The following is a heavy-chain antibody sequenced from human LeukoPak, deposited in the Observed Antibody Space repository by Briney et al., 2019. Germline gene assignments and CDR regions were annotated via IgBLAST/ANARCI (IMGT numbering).Heavy chain of an antibody. Sequence: PSETLSLTCTVSGGSISSYYWSWIRQPPGKGLEWIGYIYYSGSTNYTPSLKSRVTISVDTSKNQFSLKLSSVTAADTAVYYCARDRGSYYDSSGYRRPYFDYWGQGILVSVSS. CDR3: ARDRGSYYDSSGYRRPYFDY. CDR1: GGSISSYY. D-gene: IGHD3-22*01. V-gene: IGHV4-59*01. CDR2: IYYSGST. J-gene: IGHJ4*02.